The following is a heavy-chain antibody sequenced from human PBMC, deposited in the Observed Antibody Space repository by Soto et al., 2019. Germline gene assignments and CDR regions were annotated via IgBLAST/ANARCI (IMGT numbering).Heavy chain of an antibody. CDR1: GGSFSGYY. J-gene: IGHJ5*02. CDR2: INHSGST. D-gene: IGHD3-10*01. CDR3: ARVGIIMVRGAEKADWFDL. V-gene: IGHV4-34*01. Sequence: SETLSLTCAVYGGSFSGYYWSWIRQPPGKGLEWIGEINHSGSTNYNPSLKSRVTISVDTSKNQFSLKLSSVTAADTAVYYCARVGIIMVRGAEKADWFDLWGQGTLDTVSS.